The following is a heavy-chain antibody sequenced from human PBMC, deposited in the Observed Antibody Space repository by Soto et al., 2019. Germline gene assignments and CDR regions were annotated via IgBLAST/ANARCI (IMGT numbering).Heavy chain of an antibody. V-gene: IGHV4-59*08. CDR3: ARGRHWFGP. CDR1: GISITSSY. Sequence: TSETQALTCTVSGISITSSYWNWFRQSPGKGLEWIGQISDRGDINYNPTLESRVAISTDTSKNQVSMTLNAVNAADTAVYFCARGRHWFGPWGLGTMVTFSA. J-gene: IGHJ5*02. CDR2: ISDRGDI.